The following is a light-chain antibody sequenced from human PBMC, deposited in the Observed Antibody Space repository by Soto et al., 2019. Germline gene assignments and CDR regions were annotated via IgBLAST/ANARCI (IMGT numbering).Light chain of an antibody. CDR3: SSYTTGSLVV. CDR1: SSDVGGYNF. J-gene: IGLJ2*01. Sequence: QSALTQPASVSGSPGQSITISCTGTSSDVGGYNFVSWYQQHPGKAPKLIIYDVTNRPSGVSDRFSGSKSGNTASLTISGLRAEDEADYYCSSYTTGSLVVFGGGTKLPVL. V-gene: IGLV2-14*03. CDR2: DVT.